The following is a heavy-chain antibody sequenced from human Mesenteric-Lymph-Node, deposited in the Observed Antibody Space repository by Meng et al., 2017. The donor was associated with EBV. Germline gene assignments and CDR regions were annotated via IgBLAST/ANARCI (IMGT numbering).Heavy chain of an antibody. Sequence: QVELEEGVPGLVGASGTLSLTCAVSGGSINSYNWWTWVRQPPGKGLEWIGEIYHSGNTNYNPSLNSRVTISVDKSKNQFSLKVTSVTAADTAVYYCARKDLGPFDIWGQGTMVTVSS. CDR2: IYHSGNT. CDR3: ARKDLGPFDI. J-gene: IGHJ3*02. V-gene: IGHV4-4*02. CDR1: GGSINSYNW. D-gene: IGHD3-16*01.